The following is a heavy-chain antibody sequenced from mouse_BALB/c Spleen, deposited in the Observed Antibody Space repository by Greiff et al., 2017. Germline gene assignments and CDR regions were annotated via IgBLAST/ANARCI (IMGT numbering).Heavy chain of an antibody. V-gene: IGHV5-6-3*01. Sequence: EVKLVESGGGLVQPGGSLKLSCAASGFTFSRYGMSWVRQTPDKRLELVATINSNGGSTYYPDSVKGRFTISRDNAKNTLYLQMSSLKSEDTAMYYCARRGRGYAMDYWGQGTSVTVSS. CDR3: ARRGRGYAMDY. CDR2: INSNGGST. J-gene: IGHJ4*01. D-gene: IGHD3-3*01. CDR1: GFTFSRYG.